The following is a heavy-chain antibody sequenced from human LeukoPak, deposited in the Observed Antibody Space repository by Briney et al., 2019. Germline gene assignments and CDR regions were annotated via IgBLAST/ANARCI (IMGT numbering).Heavy chain of an antibody. D-gene: IGHD3-10*01. CDR1: GITLSNYG. Sequence: GGSLRLSCAVSGITLSNYGMSWVRQAPGKGLEWVAGISDGGGSRNYADSVKGRFTISRDNPKNTLYLQMNSLRAEDTAVYFCAKRGVVIRAVILVGFHKEAYYFDNWGQGALVTVSS. J-gene: IGHJ4*02. V-gene: IGHV3-23*01. CDR2: ISDGGGSR. CDR3: AKRGVVIRAVILVGFHKEAYYFDN.